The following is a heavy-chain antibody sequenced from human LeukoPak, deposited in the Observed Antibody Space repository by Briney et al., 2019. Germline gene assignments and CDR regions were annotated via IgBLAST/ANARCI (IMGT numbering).Heavy chain of an antibody. J-gene: IGHJ4*02. Sequence: GGSLRLSCSASGFTFSNYAIHWVRQAPGKGLEYLSGISYDGGSTYYADSVKGRFTISRDNSKNTLYLQMSSLRVEDTAVYYCVKDDYGAGYWGQGTLVSVSS. D-gene: IGHD4-17*01. CDR3: VKDDYGAGY. CDR2: ISYDGGST. V-gene: IGHV3-64D*09. CDR1: GFTFSNYA.